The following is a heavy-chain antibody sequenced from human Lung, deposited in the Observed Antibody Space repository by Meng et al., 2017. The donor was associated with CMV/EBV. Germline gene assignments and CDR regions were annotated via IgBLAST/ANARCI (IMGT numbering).Heavy chain of an antibody. V-gene: IGHV3-30*04. J-gene: IGHJ4*02. Sequence: GESLKISCVASGFTFSSYSLHWVRQAPGKGLEWVAVTSYDGSKKEYANSVKGRFTVSRDNSKNTLYLQMDTLRADDTAVYYCARADCANYGVWSGFPAFWGQGTRVTVSS. CDR1: GFTFSSYS. D-gene: IGHD3-3*01. CDR3: ARADCANYGVWSGFPAF. CDR2: TSYDGSKK.